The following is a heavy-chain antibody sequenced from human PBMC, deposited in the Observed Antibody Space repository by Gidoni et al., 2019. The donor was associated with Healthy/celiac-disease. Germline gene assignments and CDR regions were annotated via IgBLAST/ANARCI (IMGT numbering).Heavy chain of an antibody. CDR2: IIPIFGTA. D-gene: IGHD3-22*01. J-gene: IGHJ4*02. CDR3: ARDGWVDSSGYYYDYFDY. CDR1: GGTLRSYA. Sequence: QVQLVQSGAEVKKPGSSVKVSCKASGGTLRSYAIRWVRQAPGQGLEWMGGIIPIFGTANYAQKFQGRVTITADESTSTAYMELSSLRSEDTAVYYCARDGWVDSSGYYYDYFDYWGQGTLVTVSS. V-gene: IGHV1-69*01.